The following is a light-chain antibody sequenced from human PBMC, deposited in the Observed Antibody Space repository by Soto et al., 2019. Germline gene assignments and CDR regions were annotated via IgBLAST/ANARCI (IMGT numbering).Light chain of an antibody. V-gene: IGLV2-23*01. CDR3: CSHAGTYTLV. J-gene: IGLJ3*02. CDR2: EGT. Sequence: QSALTQPASVSGSPGQSLTISCTGSSTDVGNSKFVSWYQLHPGQAPKLMIYEGTKRPSGTSNRFSGSYSGNTASLTISGLQTEDEADYYCCSHAGTYTLVFGGVTQLTVL. CDR1: STDVGNSKF.